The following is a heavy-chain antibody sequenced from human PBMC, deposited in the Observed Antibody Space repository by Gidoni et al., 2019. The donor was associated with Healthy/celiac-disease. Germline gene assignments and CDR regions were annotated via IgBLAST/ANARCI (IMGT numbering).Heavy chain of an antibody. J-gene: IGHJ4*02. Sequence: EVQLVESGGALVQPGGSLRPACAASGSTFSSYWMGWVRQAPGKGLEWVANIKQAGSEKYYLDSVKSRFTISRDNAKDSLYLQMNSLRAEDTAVYYCARGSRGYRPIDYWGQGTLVTVSS. CDR1: GSTFSSYW. CDR2: IKQAGSEK. D-gene: IGHD5-18*01. V-gene: IGHV3-7*01. CDR3: ARGSRGYRPIDY.